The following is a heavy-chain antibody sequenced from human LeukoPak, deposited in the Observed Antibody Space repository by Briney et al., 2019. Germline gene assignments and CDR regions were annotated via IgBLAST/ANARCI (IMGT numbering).Heavy chain of an antibody. D-gene: IGHD3-22*01. V-gene: IGHV3-23*01. Sequence: GGSLRLSCAASGFTFSSYAMSWVRQAPGKGLEWVSAISGSGGSTYYADSVRGRFTISRDTSKNTLYLQMNSLRAEDTAVYYCAKDPPDSSGYYYPDYWGQGTLVTVSS. CDR1: GFTFSSYA. J-gene: IGHJ4*02. CDR3: AKDPPDSSGYYYPDY. CDR2: ISGSGGST.